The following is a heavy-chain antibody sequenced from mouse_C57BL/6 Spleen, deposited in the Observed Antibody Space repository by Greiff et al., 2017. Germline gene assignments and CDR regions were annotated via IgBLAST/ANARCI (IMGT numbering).Heavy chain of an antibody. Sequence: VQLQQSGAELVRPGASVKLSCTASGFNIKDYYMHWVKQRPEQGLEWIGRIDPEDGDTEYAPKFQGKATMTADTSSNTAYLQLSSLTSEDTAVYYCTTGIYYGNYYFDDWGQGTTLTVSS. V-gene: IGHV14-1*01. J-gene: IGHJ2*01. D-gene: IGHD2-1*01. CDR2: IDPEDGDT. CDR1: GFNIKDYY. CDR3: TTGIYYGNYYFDD.